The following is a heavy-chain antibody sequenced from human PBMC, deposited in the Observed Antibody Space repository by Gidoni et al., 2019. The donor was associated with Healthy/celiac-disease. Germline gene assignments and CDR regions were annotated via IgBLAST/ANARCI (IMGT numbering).Heavy chain of an antibody. V-gene: IGHV4-31*03. CDR3: ARGGYGSGSYFVLDAFDI. CDR1: GGSISSGGYY. J-gene: IGHJ3*02. D-gene: IGHD3-10*01. Sequence: QVQLQESGPGLVKPSQTLSLTCTVSGGSISSGGYYWSWIRQHPGKGLEWIGYIYYSVSTYYNPSLKSRVTISVDTSKNQFSLKLSSVTAADTAVYYCARGGYGSGSYFVLDAFDIWGQGTMVTVSS. CDR2: IYYSVST.